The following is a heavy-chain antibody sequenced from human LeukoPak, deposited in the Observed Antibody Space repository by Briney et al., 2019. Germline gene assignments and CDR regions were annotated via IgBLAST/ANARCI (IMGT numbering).Heavy chain of an antibody. D-gene: IGHD2-15*01. CDR3: ARVVVVAATSAWFDP. Sequence: SETLSLTCAVSGGSISSSNWWNWVRQTPGKGLEWIGEIYHRGNTHYNPSLKSRVTISVDTSKNQFSLKLSSVTAADTAVYYCARVVVVAATSAWFDPWGQGTLVTVSS. CDR2: IYHRGNT. V-gene: IGHV4-4*02. J-gene: IGHJ5*02. CDR1: GGSISSSNW.